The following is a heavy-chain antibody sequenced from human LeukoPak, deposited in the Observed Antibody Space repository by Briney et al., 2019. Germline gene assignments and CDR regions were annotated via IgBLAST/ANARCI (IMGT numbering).Heavy chain of an antibody. CDR1: GFTFDDYA. V-gene: IGHV3-9*01. CDR3: ASGQQDDAFDI. Sequence: GGSLRLSCAASGFTFDDYAMHWVRQAPGKGLEWVSGISWNSGSIGYADSVKGRFTISRGNAKNSLYLQMNSLRAEDTAVYYCASGQQDDAFDIWGQGTMVTVSS. J-gene: IGHJ3*02. D-gene: IGHD6-13*01. CDR2: ISWNSGSI.